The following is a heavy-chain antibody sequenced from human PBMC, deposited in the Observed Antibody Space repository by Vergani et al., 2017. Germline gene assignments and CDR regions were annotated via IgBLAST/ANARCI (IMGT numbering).Heavy chain of an antibody. D-gene: IGHD2-2*02. CDR2: IYPGDSDT. V-gene: IGHV5-51*03. J-gene: IGHJ6*02. Sequence: EVQLVQSGAEVKKPGESLKISCKGSGYSFTSYWIGCVRQMPGKGLEWMGIIYPGDSDTRYSPSFQGQVTISADKSISTAYLQWSSLKASDTAMYYCARLQYCSSTSCYTDYYYGMDVWGQGTTVTVSS. CDR1: GYSFTSYW. CDR3: ARLQYCSSTSCYTDYYYGMDV.